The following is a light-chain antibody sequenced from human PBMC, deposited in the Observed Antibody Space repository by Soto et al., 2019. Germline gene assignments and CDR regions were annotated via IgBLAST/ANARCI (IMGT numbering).Light chain of an antibody. V-gene: IGKV3-11*01. CDR3: QQRSNWPLT. Sequence: EIVFTQSPSNLSLSPGERATLSCGASQSVSSYLAWYQQKPGQAPRLLIYDASNRATGIPARFSGSGSGTDFTLTISSLEPEDFAVYYCQQRSNWPLTFGGGTKVDIK. J-gene: IGKJ4*01. CDR2: DAS. CDR1: QSVSSY.